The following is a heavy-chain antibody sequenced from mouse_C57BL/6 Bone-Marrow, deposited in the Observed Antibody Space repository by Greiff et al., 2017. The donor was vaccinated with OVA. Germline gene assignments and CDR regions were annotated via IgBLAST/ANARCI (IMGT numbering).Heavy chain of an antibody. V-gene: IGHV7-3*01. CDR1: GFTFTNYY. D-gene: IGHD1-1*01. J-gene: IGHJ2*01. Sequence: EVKLMESGGGLVQPGDSLSLSCAASGFTFTNYYMSWVRQPPGKALEWLAFIRNKPNGSTTEYSASVKGRFTISRDNSQSILYLQINALRAEDSATYYCARYKGRVAVDYFDYWGQGTALTVSS. CDR2: IRNKPNGSTT. CDR3: ARYKGRVAVDYFDY.